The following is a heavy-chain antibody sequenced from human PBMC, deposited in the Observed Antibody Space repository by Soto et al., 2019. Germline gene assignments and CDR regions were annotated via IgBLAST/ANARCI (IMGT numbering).Heavy chain of an antibody. Sequence: QVHLVQSGAEVKKPGASVKVSCKASGYTFTSYGITWVRQAPGQGLEWMGWISAHNGNTDYAQKLQGRVIVTRDTSPRTAYMELRSLISDDTAVYYCARGRYGDYWGQGALVTVSS. CDR3: ARGRYGDY. V-gene: IGHV1-18*01. D-gene: IGHD1-1*01. CDR2: ISAHNGNT. J-gene: IGHJ4*02. CDR1: GYTFTSYG.